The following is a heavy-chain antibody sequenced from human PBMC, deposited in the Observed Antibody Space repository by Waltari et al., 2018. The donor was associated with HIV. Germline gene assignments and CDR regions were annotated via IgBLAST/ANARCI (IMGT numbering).Heavy chain of an antibody. CDR3: AKDQDGGDRSFDY. V-gene: IGHV3-30*18. J-gene: IGHJ4*02. Sequence: QVQLVESGGGVVQPGRSLRLSCAPSGFSFSTYGMHWVRQAPGKGLEGVALISNDGSKYYTDSLKGRFTVSRDNSKNTLVLEMDSLRTEDTAIYYCAKDQDGGDRSFDYWGQGTLVTVSS. CDR2: ISNDGSK. CDR1: GFSFSTYG. D-gene: IGHD2-21*02.